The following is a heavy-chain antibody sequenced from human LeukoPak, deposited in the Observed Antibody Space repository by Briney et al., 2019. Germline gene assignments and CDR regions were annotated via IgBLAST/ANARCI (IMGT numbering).Heavy chain of an antibody. V-gene: IGHV4-4*02. CDR1: GGSISSSNW. J-gene: IGHJ4*02. CDR2: IYHSGST. Sequence: SETLSLTCAVSGGSISSSNWWSWVRQPPGKGLEWIGEIYHSGSTNYNPSLKSRVTISVDKSKNQFSLKLSSVTAADTAVYYCARLQTGYSSSWNDYWGQGTLVTVSS. CDR3: ARLQTGYSSSWNDY. D-gene: IGHD6-13*01.